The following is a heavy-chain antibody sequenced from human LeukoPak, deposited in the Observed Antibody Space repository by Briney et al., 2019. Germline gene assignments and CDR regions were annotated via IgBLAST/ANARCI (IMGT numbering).Heavy chain of an antibody. CDR1: GFTVSSNY. V-gene: IGHV3-53*01. CDR2: IYSGGST. J-gene: IGHJ3*02. Sequence: GGSLRLSCAASGFTVSSNYMSWVRQAPGKGLEWVSVIYSGGSTYYADSVKGRFTISRDNSKNTLYLQMNSLRAEDTAVYYCARGITIFGVEYRDAFDIWGQGTMVTVSS. CDR3: ARGITIFGVEYRDAFDI. D-gene: IGHD3-3*01.